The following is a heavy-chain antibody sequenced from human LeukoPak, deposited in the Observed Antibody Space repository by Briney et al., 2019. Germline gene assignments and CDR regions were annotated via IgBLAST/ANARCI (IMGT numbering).Heavy chain of an antibody. D-gene: IGHD2-15*01. CDR2: ISWNGGST. CDR3: AREGGYCSGGMCNTWFDP. V-gene: IGHV3-20*04. Sequence: GGSLRLSCAASGFTFDDYGMSWVRQAPGKGLEWVSGISWNGGSTGYADSVKGRFTISRDNAKNSLYLQMNSLRAEDRALYYSAREGGYCSGGMCNTWFDPWGEGTLVTVSS. J-gene: IGHJ5*02. CDR1: GFTFDDYG.